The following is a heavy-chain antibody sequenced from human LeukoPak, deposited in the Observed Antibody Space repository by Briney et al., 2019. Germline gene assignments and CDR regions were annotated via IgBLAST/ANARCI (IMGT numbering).Heavy chain of an antibody. CDR2: IIPILGIA. Sequence: SVKVSCKASGGTFSSYAISWVRQAPGQGLEWMGRIIPILGIANYAQKFQGRVTITTDESTSTAYMELSSLRSEDTAVYYCARAYCGGDCYRYYFDYWGQGTLVTVSS. CDR1: GGTFSSYA. J-gene: IGHJ4*02. D-gene: IGHD2-21*01. CDR3: ARAYCGGDCYRYYFDY. V-gene: IGHV1-69*04.